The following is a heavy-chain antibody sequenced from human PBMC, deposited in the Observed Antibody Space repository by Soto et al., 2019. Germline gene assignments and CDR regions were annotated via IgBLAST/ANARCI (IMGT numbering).Heavy chain of an antibody. CDR3: ARYIGGYCTNGVCYGEYNWFDP. D-gene: IGHD2-8*01. Sequence: SETLSLTCTVSGGSISSGGYYWSWIRQHPGKGLGWIGYIYYSGSTYYKPSLKSRVTISVDTSKNQFSLKLSSVTAADTAVYYCARYIGGYCTNGVCYGEYNWFDPWGQGTLVTVSS. J-gene: IGHJ5*02. CDR1: GGSISSGGYY. V-gene: IGHV4-31*03. CDR2: IYYSGST.